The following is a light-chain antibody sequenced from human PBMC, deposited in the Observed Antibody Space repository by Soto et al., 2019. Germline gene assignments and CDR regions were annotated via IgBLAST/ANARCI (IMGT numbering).Light chain of an antibody. CDR3: AAWDDSLNVVV. CDR1: SSNIGSNI. Sequence: QSVLTQPPSASGTPGQKVTISCSGSSSNIGSNIVNWYQQLPGTAPKLVIHSSHQRPSGVPDRFSGSQSGTSASLAISRLQSEDEADYYCAAWDDSLNVVVFGGGTKLTV. V-gene: IGLV1-44*01. CDR2: SSH. J-gene: IGLJ3*02.